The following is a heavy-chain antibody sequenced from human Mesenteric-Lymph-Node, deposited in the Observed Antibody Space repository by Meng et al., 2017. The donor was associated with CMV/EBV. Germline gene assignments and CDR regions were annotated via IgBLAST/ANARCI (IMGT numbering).Heavy chain of an antibody. D-gene: IGHD3-10*01. V-gene: IGHV1-69*04. CDR2: IIPIIDMT. CDR1: GGTFGTYG. Sequence: ASGGTFGTYGFSWVRQTPRQGLEWMGRIIPIIDMTNYAQKFQGRVTITADKSTSTAYMELTSLRSEDTAVYYCAREGRSVNSRLGDLWGQGTLVTVSS. CDR3: AREGRSVNSRLGDL. J-gene: IGHJ1*01.